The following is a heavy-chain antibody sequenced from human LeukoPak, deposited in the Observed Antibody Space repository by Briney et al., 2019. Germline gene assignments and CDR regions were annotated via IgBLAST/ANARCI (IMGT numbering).Heavy chain of an antibody. Sequence: SETLSLTCTVSGGSIGSYYWSWIRQPAGKGLEWIGRIYTSGSTNYNPSLKSRVTMSVDTSKNQFSLKLSSVTAADTAVYYCASSSWYRGGFDYWGQGTLVTVSS. D-gene: IGHD6-13*01. CDR2: IYTSGST. CDR3: ASSSWYRGGFDY. V-gene: IGHV4-4*07. CDR1: GGSIGSYY. J-gene: IGHJ4*02.